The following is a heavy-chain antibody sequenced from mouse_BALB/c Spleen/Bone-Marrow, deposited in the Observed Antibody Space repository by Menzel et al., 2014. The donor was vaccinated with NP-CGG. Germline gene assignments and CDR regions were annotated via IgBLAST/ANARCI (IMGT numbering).Heavy chain of an antibody. J-gene: IGHJ2*01. V-gene: IGHV1-20*02. CDR3: ARGGDY. CDR2: INPYNADS. CDR1: GYSFIGYL. Sequence: EVKLVESGPEMVKPGASVKISCKASGYSFIGYLINWVMQSHGKSLEWIGRINPYNADSLYNQKFRGKATLTVDKSSSAAHMELRSLASEDSAVYYCARGGDYWGQGTTLTVSS.